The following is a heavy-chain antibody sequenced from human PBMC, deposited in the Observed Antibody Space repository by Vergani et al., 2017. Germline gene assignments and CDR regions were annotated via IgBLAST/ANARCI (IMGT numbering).Heavy chain of an antibody. J-gene: IGHJ3*02. CDR1: GFTFDNYA. Sequence: EVQLVESGGGLVQPGGSLRLSCAASGFTFDNYAMTWVRQAPGKGLQWVSGISGSGSSKLYEDSLKGRVTISRDNSKNTLFLQMNSLRTEDTAVYYCAKVKSGYDQDGFDIWGQGTLVTVSS. V-gene: IGHV3-23*04. D-gene: IGHD5-12*01. CDR3: AKVKSGYDQDGFDI. CDR2: ISGSGSSK.